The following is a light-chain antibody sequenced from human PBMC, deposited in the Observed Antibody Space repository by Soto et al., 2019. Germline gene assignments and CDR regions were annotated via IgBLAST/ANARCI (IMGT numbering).Light chain of an antibody. CDR2: SNN. Sequence: QAVVTQPPSASGTPGQRVTMSCSGSSSNIGSNTVNWYQQLPGTAPKLLIYSNNQRPSGVPDRFSGSKSGTSASLAISGLQSEDEADYYCAAWDNSLKGVFGGGTKLTVL. V-gene: IGLV1-44*01. CDR3: AAWDNSLKGV. CDR1: SSNIGSNT. J-gene: IGLJ3*02.